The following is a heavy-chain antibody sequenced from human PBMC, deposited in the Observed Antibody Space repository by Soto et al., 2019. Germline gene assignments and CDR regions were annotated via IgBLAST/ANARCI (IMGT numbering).Heavy chain of an antibody. V-gene: IGHV4-30-4*08. CDR1: GGSISSGEYF. CDR3: ARVGYSSVYDY. J-gene: IGHJ4*02. Sequence: SETLCLTWTVSGGSISSGEYFWSWIRQPPGKSLEWIGYIYYSGSTSSNPSLRSRITISIDTSKHQFSLNLSSGTAPDTPVYQCARVGYSSVYDYWGQGTPVTVSS. CDR2: IYYSGST. D-gene: IGHD5-18*01.